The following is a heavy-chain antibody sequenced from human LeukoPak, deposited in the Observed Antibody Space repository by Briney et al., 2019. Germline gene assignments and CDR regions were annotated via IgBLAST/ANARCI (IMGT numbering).Heavy chain of an antibody. D-gene: IGHD3-16*02. Sequence: SVKVSCKASGGTFDRYAISWVRQAPGQGLEWMGGIAPIFGTPNYAQNFQGRVTITTDESTSTAYMELSSLRSDDTAVYYCASHFRSNHYYFYYMNVWGTGTTVTVSS. CDR2: IAPIFGTP. V-gene: IGHV1-69*05. CDR1: GGTFDRYA. J-gene: IGHJ6*03. CDR3: ASHFRSNHYYFYYMNV.